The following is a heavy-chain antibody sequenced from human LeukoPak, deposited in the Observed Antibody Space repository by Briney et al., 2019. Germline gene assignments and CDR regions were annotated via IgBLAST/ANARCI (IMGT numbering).Heavy chain of an antibody. CDR2: ISGSGGTT. Sequence: GGSLRLSCAASGFTFGSYAMSWVRQAPGKGLEWVSAISGSGGTTYYANSVKGRFTFSRDNSKNTLYLQMNSLRAEDTAIYYCARMIRDYGDSNWFDPWGQGTLVTVSS. V-gene: IGHV3-23*01. D-gene: IGHD4-17*01. CDR3: ARMIRDYGDSNWFDP. J-gene: IGHJ5*02. CDR1: GFTFGSYA.